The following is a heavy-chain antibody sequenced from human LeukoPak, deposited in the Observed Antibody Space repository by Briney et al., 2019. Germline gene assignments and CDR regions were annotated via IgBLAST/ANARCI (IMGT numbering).Heavy chain of an antibody. V-gene: IGHV4-34*01. CDR2: ISHSGST. Sequence: SETLSFTCAVYGGSFSGYYWTWIRQPPGKGLEWIGEISHSGSTNYNPSLKSRVTISVDTSKNQFSLNLSSLTAADTAVYYCARGDRYSGFDYWGQGTLVTVSS. J-gene: IGHJ4*02. CDR3: ARGDRYSGFDY. D-gene: IGHD5-12*01. CDR1: GGSFSGYY.